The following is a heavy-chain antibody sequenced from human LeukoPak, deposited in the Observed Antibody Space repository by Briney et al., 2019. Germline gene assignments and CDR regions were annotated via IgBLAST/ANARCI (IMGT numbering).Heavy chain of an antibody. D-gene: IGHD1-26*01. Sequence: GGSLRLSCATSGFTFSSYAMHWVRQAPGKGLEWVAVISYDGSNKYYADSVKGRFTISRDNSKNTLYLQMNSLRAGDTAVYYCARRGSYYTSDFDYWGQGTLVTVSS. CDR1: GFTFSSYA. V-gene: IGHV3-30*04. CDR2: ISYDGSNK. CDR3: ARRGSYYTSDFDY. J-gene: IGHJ4*02.